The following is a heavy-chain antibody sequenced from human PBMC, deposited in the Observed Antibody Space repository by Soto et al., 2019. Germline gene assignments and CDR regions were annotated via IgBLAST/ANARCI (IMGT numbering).Heavy chain of an antibody. Sequence: QVQLVQSGAEVKKPGASVKVSCKASGYTFTSYYMHWVRQAPGQGLEWMGIINPSGGSTSYAQKFRGRVTMTRDTSTSTVYMELSSLRSEDTAVYYCARDLNPYDFWSGYYHNWFDPWGQGTLVTVSS. D-gene: IGHD3-3*01. J-gene: IGHJ5*02. V-gene: IGHV1-46*01. CDR3: ARDLNPYDFWSGYYHNWFDP. CDR1: GYTFTSYY. CDR2: INPSGGST.